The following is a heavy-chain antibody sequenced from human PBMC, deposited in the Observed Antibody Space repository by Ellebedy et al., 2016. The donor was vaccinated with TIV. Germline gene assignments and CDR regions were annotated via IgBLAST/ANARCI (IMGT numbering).Heavy chain of an antibody. D-gene: IGHD2-2*01. CDR1: GFTFRDYY. Sequence: GESLKISCAASGFTFRDYYMSWIRQAPGKGLEWVAYFGPSGTIIYNADSVKGRFTISSDNAKNSLYLQMSSLRVEGTAVYYCAGGYDSHGFDIWGQGTMVTVSS. J-gene: IGHJ3*02. CDR3: AGGYDSHGFDI. CDR2: FGPSGTII. V-gene: IGHV3-11*01.